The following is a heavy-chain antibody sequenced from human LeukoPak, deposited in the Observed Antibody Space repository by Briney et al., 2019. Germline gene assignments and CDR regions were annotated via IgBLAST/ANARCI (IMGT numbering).Heavy chain of an antibody. CDR2: IYTSGST. CDR1: GGSISSGSYY. Sequence: PSQTLSLTCTVSGGSISSGSYYWSWIRQPAGKGLEWIGRIYTSGSTNYNPSLKSRVTISVDTSKNQFSLKLSSVTAADTAVYYCARTSYCSSTSCYINYYYYYMDVWGKGTTVTVSS. J-gene: IGHJ6*03. CDR3: ARTSYCSSTSCYINYYYYYMDV. V-gene: IGHV4-61*02. D-gene: IGHD2-2*02.